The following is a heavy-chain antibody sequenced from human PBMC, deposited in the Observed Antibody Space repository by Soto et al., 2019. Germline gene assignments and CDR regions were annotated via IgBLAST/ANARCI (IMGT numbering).Heavy chain of an antibody. J-gene: IGHJ6*02. V-gene: IGHV1-69*12. CDR2: IIPMFGTA. Sequence: QVQLVQSGAEVKKPGSSVKVSCKASGGTFSTDSISWVRQAPGQGLEWMGGIIPMFGTANNAQKFQGRVTITADESTSTAYMELSSLRSEATAVYFCAREIDGYYGMDVWGQGTTVTVAS. CDR1: GGTFSTDS. CDR3: AREIDGYYGMDV.